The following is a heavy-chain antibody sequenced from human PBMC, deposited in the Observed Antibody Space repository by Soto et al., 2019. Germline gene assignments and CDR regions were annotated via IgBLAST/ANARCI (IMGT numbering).Heavy chain of an antibody. J-gene: IGHJ4*02. CDR1: GGSISSSNW. D-gene: IGHD2-21*02. Sequence: SETLSLTCAVSGGSISSSNWWSWVRQPPGKGLEWIGEIYHSGSTNYNPSLKSRVTISADKSKNQFSLKLSSVTAADTAVYYCARVPVVTLVIDYWGQGTLVTVSS. CDR2: IYHSGST. V-gene: IGHV4-4*02. CDR3: ARVPVVTLVIDY.